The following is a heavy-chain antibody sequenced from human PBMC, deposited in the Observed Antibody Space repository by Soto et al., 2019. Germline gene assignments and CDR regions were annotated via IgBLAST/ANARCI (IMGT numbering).Heavy chain of an antibody. D-gene: IGHD5-18*01. CDR1: GGTFSSYT. V-gene: IGHV1-69*08. Sequence: QVQLVQSGAEVKKPGSSVKVSCKASGGTFSSYTISWVRQAPGQGLEWMGRIIPILGIANYAQKFQGRVTITADKSTSTAYMELSSLRSEDTAVYYCAREQGGYSYGTGWFDPWGQGTLVTVSS. CDR2: IIPILGIA. CDR3: AREQGGYSYGTGWFDP. J-gene: IGHJ5*02.